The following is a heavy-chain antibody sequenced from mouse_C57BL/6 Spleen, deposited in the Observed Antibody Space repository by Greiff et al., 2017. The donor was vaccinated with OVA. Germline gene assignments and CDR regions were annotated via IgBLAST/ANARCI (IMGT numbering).Heavy chain of an antibody. Sequence: QVQLQQPGAELVKPGALVKLSCKASGYTFTSYWMHWVKQRPGQGLEWIGMIHPNSGSTNYNEKFKSKATLTVDKSSSTAYMQLSSLTSEDSAVYYCARGDSSGLYYYAMDYWGQGTSVTVSS. CDR2: IHPNSGST. CDR1: GYTFTSYW. D-gene: IGHD3-2*02. V-gene: IGHV1-64*01. CDR3: ARGDSSGLYYYAMDY. J-gene: IGHJ4*01.